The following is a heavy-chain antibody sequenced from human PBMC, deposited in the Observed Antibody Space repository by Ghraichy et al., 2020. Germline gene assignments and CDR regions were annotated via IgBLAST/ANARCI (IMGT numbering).Heavy chain of an antibody. Sequence: GGSLRLSCAASGFTVSSNYMSWVRQAPGKGLEWVSVIYSGGSTYYADSVKGRFTISRDNSKNTLDLQMNSLRAEDTAVYYCARDRWFGEPQDAFDIWGQGTMVTVSS. J-gene: IGHJ3*02. CDR1: GFTVSSNY. D-gene: IGHD3-10*01. CDR3: ARDRWFGEPQDAFDI. CDR2: IYSGGST. V-gene: IGHV3-66*02.